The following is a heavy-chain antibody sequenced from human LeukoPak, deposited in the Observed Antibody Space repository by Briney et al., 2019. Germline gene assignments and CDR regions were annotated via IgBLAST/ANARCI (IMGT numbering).Heavy chain of an antibody. D-gene: IGHD6-19*01. Sequence: GGSLRLSCAASGFTFSSYAMSWVRQAPGKGLEWVSAISGSGGSTYYADSVKGRFTISRDNSKNTLYLQMNSPRAEDTAVYYCARQWLVPGYYFDYWGQGTLVTVSS. V-gene: IGHV3-23*01. J-gene: IGHJ4*02. CDR2: ISGSGGST. CDR1: GFTFSSYA. CDR3: ARQWLVPGYYFDY.